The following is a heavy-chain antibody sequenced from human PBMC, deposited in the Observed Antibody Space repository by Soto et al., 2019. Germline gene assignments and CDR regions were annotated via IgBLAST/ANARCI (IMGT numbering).Heavy chain of an antibody. CDR2: IGTAGDT. D-gene: IGHD2-21*02. J-gene: IGHJ2*01. CDR1: GFTFSSYD. V-gene: IGHV3-13*01. Sequence: EVQLVESGGGLVQPGGSLRLSCAASGFTFSSYDMHWVRQATGKGLEWVSAIGTAGDTYYPGSVKGRLTISRENAKNHLYLQMTSLRAGDTALYYCARVAYCGGDCYYGNWYFDLWGRGTLVTVSS. CDR3: ARVAYCGGDCYYGNWYFDL.